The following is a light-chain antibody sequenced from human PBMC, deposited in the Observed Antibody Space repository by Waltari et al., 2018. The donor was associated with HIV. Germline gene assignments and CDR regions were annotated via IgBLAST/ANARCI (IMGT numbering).Light chain of an antibody. CDR3: AAWDDSLIGPV. J-gene: IGLJ3*02. Sequence: QSVLTQPPSASGTPGQRVTISCSGSSSNIGSNTVNWYQQLPGTAPKLLIYSNNQRPSVVPDLLSGSKSGTSASLAISGLQSEDEANYYCAAWDDSLIGPVFGGGTKLTVL. V-gene: IGLV1-44*01. CDR2: SNN. CDR1: SSNIGSNT.